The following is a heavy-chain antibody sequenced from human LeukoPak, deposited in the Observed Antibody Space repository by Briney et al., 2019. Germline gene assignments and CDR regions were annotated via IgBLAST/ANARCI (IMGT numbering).Heavy chain of an antibody. D-gene: IGHD1-26*01. J-gene: IGHJ4*02. Sequence: GGSLRLSCAASGFTFSSYSINWVRQAPGKGLEWVSSISSSSSYIYYADSVKGRFTISRDNAKNSLYLQMNSLRAEDTAVYYCARGSEWELLSCDYWGQGTLVTVSS. V-gene: IGHV3-21*06. CDR2: ISSSSSYI. CDR3: ARGSEWELLSCDY. CDR1: GFTFSSYS.